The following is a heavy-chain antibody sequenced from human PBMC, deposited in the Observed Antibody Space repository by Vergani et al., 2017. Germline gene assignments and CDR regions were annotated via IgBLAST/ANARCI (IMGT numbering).Heavy chain of an antibody. CDR2: INPNSGGT. D-gene: IGHD3-10*01. CDR1: GYTFTGYY. J-gene: IGHJ5*02. Sequence: QVQLVQSGAEVKKPGASVKVSCKASGYTFTGYYMHWVRQAPGQGLEWMGWINPNSGGTNYAQKFQGRVTMTRDTSISTAYMELSRLGSDDTAVYYCARDLGVRGVTDWFDPWGQGTLVTVSS. CDR3: ARDLGVRGVTDWFDP. V-gene: IGHV1-2*02.